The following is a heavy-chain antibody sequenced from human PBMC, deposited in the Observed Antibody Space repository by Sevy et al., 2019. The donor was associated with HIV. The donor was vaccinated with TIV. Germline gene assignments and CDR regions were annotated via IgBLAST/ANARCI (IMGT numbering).Heavy chain of an antibody. CDR1: GFTFSDYY. CDR3: ASSTVTTRGDY. D-gene: IGHD4-17*01. CDR2: ISSSGSTI. J-gene: IGHJ4*02. Sequence: GGSLRLSCAASGFTFSDYYMSWIRQAPGKGLEWVSYISSSGSTIYYADSVKGRFTISWDNAKNALYLQMNSLRAEDTAVYYCASSTVTTRGDYWGQGTLVTVSS. V-gene: IGHV3-11*01.